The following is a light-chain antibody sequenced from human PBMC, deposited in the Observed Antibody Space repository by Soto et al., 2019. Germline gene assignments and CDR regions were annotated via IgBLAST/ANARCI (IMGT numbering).Light chain of an antibody. CDR3: LLSYSAARGV. CDR1: TGAVTSGHY. Sequence: QAVVTQEPSLTVSPGGTVTLTCGSSTGAVTSGHYPYWFQQKPGQAPRTLIYDTSNKHSWTPARFSGSLLGGKAALTLSGAQPEDEAEYYCLLSYSAARGVFGGGTKLTVL. V-gene: IGLV7-46*01. J-gene: IGLJ2*01. CDR2: DTS.